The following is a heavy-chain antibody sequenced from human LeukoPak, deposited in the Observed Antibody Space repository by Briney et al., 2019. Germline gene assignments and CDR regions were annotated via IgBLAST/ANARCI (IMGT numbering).Heavy chain of an antibody. V-gene: IGHV1-46*01. J-gene: IGHJ4*02. CDR3: AREGYCSSTSCYWFDY. CDR2: INPSGGST. Sequence: ASVKVSCKASGYTFTSYYMHWVRQAPGQGLEWMGIINPSGGSTSYAQKFQGRVTMTRDTSTSTVYMELSSLRSEDTAVYYCAREGYCSSTSCYWFDYWGQGTLVIVSS. CDR1: GYTFTSYY. D-gene: IGHD2-2*01.